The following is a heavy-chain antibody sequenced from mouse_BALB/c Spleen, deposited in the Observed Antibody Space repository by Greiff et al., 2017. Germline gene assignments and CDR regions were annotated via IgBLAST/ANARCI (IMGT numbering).Heavy chain of an antibody. CDR2: INPSTGYT. CDR3: ARGRENLPYYYAMDY. V-gene: IGHV1-7*01. J-gene: IGHJ4*01. Sequence: QVQLQQSGAELAKPGASVKMSCKASGYTFTSYWMHWVKQRPGQGLEWIGYINPSTGYTEYNQKFKDKATLTADKSSSTAYMQLSSLTSEDSAVYYCARGRENLPYYYAMDYWGQGTSVTVSS. CDR1: GYTFTSYW.